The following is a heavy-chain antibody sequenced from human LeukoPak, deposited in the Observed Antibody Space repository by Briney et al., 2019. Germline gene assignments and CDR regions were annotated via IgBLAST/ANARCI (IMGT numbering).Heavy chain of an antibody. D-gene: IGHD1-26*01. Sequence: SETLSLTCTVSGGTISRYYWSWIRQPPGKGLEWIAYIDYSGSTNYNPSHKSRLTISLDASKNQFSLKLSSVTAADTAVFYCARDRRRDRLHAFDIWGQGTMVTVSS. CDR1: GGTISRYY. V-gene: IGHV4-59*01. J-gene: IGHJ3*02. CDR3: ARDRRRDRLHAFDI. CDR2: IDYSGST.